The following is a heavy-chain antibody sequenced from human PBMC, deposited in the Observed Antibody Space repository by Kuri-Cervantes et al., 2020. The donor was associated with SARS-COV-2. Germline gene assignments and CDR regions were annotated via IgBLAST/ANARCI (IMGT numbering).Heavy chain of an antibody. CDR2: IYYSGST. V-gene: IGHV4-39*01. J-gene: IGHJ4*02. CDR3: TDY. Sequence: GSLRLSCTVSGGSISSSSYYWGWIRQPPGRGLEWIGSIYYSGSTYYNPSLKSRVTISVDTSKNQFSLKLSSVTAADTAVWIRTDYWGQGTLVTVSS. CDR1: GGSISSSSYY.